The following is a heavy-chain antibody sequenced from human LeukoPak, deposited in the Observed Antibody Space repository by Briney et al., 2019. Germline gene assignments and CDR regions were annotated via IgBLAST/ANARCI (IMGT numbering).Heavy chain of an antibody. CDR3: ARDGSGRDIDY. D-gene: IGHD1-26*01. J-gene: IGHJ4*02. Sequence: GTSLRLSCAASGLTFTNYGWHWVRQAPGKGLVWLAVISHDGGNKHYADFVKGRFTISRDDSKKTVYLEMNSLRVEDTALYYCARDGSGRDIDYWGQGTLVTVSS. V-gene: IGHV3-33*01. CDR2: ISHDGGNK. CDR1: GLTFTNYG.